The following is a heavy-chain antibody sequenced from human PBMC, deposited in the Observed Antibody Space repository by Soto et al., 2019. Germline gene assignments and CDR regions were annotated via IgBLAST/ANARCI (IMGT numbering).Heavy chain of an antibody. Sequence: SETLSLTCAVAGGFIRNGDTSWSWIRQPPGRGLEWIGHIYHGGTTFYNPSLKSRVAISEDRSKNQFSLNLSSVTAADTAVYYCARGRIGLFCRRNKCPGNWFDPWGPGTLVTVSS. CDR3: ARGRIGLFCRRNKCPGNWFDP. V-gene: IGHV4-30-2*01. J-gene: IGHJ5*02. CDR1: GGFIRNGDTS. D-gene: IGHD3-3*02. CDR2: IYHGGTT.